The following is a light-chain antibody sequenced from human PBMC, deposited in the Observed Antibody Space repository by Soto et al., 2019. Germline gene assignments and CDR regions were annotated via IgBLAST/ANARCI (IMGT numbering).Light chain of an antibody. CDR2: DVT. Sequence: QSVLTQPASVSGSPGQSITISCTGTSSDIGDYDYVSWYQHLPGKAPKLLIFDVTHRPSGVSDRFSGSKSGNTASLTISGVRPEDEADYYCCSYAGGYTHAVFGGGTKLTVL. J-gene: IGLJ2*01. CDR1: SSDIGDYDY. CDR3: CSYAGGYTHAV. V-gene: IGLV2-14*01.